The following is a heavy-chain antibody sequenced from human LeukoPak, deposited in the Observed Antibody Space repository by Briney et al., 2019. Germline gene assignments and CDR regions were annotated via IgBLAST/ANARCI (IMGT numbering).Heavy chain of an antibody. CDR1: GGSISSYY. CDR3: ARAALYFDSSAYSYYFDY. V-gene: IGHV4-59*01. CDR2: ISYSGST. D-gene: IGHD3-22*01. J-gene: IGHJ4*02. Sequence: PSETLSLTCTVSGGSISSYYWSWIRQPPGKGLEWIGYISYSGSTNYNPSLKSRVTISVDTSKNQFSLRLSSVTAADTAVYFCARAALYFDSSAYSYYFDYWGQGTLVTVSS.